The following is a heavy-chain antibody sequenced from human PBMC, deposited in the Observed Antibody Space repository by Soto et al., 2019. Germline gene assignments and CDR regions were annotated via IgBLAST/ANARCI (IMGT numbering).Heavy chain of an antibody. D-gene: IGHD4-17*01. CDR3: ATGYRDHLPSYYYGMHV. CDR1: GYTFASYG. CDR2: ISVKKGDT. V-gene: IGHV1-18*01. J-gene: IGHJ6*02. Sequence: QVQLVQSGDAVTKPWASVKVSCKASGYTFASYGLSWDRQAPGQGLEWMGWISVKKGDTEYAQKFHGRVTMTTDTATTTVYMESRSLRSDDTAVYYCATGYRDHLPSYYYGMHVWGHGTTLPVSS.